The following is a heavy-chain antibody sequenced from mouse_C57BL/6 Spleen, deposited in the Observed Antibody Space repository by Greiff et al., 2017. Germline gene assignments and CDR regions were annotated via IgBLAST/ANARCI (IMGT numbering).Heavy chain of an antibody. CDR3: ARGSYYSNYYAMDY. D-gene: IGHD2-5*01. CDR2: INPGSGGT. CDR1: GYAFTNYL. J-gene: IGHJ4*01. Sequence: VQLQQSGAELVRPGTSVKVSCKASGYAFTNYLIEWVKQRPGQGLEWIGVINPGSGGTNYNEKFKGKATLTADKSSSTAYMQLSSLTSEDSAVYFCARGSYYSNYYAMDYWGQGTSVTVSS. V-gene: IGHV1-54*01.